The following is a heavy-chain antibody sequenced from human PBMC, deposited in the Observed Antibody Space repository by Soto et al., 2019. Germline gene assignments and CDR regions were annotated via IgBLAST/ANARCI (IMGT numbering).Heavy chain of an antibody. V-gene: IGHV3-23*01. CDR3: AKKVYYDFWSGFALDI. Sequence: EVQLLESGGGLVQPGGSLRLSCAASGFTFSSYALTWVRQAPGKGLEWVSGITGSGGSTFYADSVKGRFTISRDNSKDTLYLQMNRLRAEDTDVYYCAKKVYYDFWSGFALDIWGQGTMVTVSS. CDR1: GFTFSSYA. J-gene: IGHJ3*02. D-gene: IGHD3-3*01. CDR2: ITGSGGST.